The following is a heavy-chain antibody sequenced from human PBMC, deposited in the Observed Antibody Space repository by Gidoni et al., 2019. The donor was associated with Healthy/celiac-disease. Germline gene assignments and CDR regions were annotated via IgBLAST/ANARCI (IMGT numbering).Heavy chain of an antibody. V-gene: IGHV4-59*08. CDR2: ISNSGST. D-gene: IGHD3-16*01. Sequence: QVQLQESGAGLVRPSETLYLTCTVSGASISSDYGRWIRQPPGKGLEWIGYISNSGSTNYNPSLKSRVTISVDTSKNQCSLKLSSVTAADTAVYYCARPSFSRLVGAFDIWGQGTMVTVSS. CDR3: ARPSFSRLVGAFDI. CDR1: GASISSDY. J-gene: IGHJ3*02.